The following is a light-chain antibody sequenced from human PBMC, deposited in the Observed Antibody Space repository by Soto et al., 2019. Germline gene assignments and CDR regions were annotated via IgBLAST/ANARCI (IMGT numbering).Light chain of an antibody. J-gene: IGKJ4*01. Sequence: DIQLTQSPSSLSASVGDRVTITCRASQAISSYLAWYQQKPGKVPELLIYATSTLQSGAPSRFSGSGSGTDFTLTISSQQPEYVATYYCHKYNHAPTFGGGTKVEIK. V-gene: IGKV1-27*01. CDR1: QAISSY. CDR3: HKYNHAPT. CDR2: ATS.